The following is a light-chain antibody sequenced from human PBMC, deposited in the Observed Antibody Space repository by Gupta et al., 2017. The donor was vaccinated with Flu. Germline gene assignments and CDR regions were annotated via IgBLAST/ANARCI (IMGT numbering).Light chain of an antibody. CDR2: GAS. Sequence: VMTQSPGPLSFSPWQRATLSCRASQSVTTNLAWYQQKPGQAPRLLMYGASTRATGFPARFSGSGSGTEFTLTISSLQPEDFAVYYCQQYNDWPYTFGQGTKLEIK. CDR1: QSVTTN. CDR3: QQYNDWPYT. V-gene: IGKV3D-15*01. J-gene: IGKJ2*01.